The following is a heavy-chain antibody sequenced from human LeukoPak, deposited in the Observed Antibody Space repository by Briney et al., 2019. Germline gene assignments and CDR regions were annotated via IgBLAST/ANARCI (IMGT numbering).Heavy chain of an antibody. CDR2: ISGLGSTT. Sequence: GGSLRLSCEASGFTFKNYAMSWVRQAPGKGLVWVSTISGLGSTTYYADSVDGRFTISRDDSKNKVFLQMNRLRAEDTAVYYCAKVRGGFTYGGYFDHWGQGALVTVSS. J-gene: IGHJ4*02. CDR1: GFTFKNYA. D-gene: IGHD2-15*01. V-gene: IGHV3-23*01. CDR3: AKVRGGFTYGGYFDH.